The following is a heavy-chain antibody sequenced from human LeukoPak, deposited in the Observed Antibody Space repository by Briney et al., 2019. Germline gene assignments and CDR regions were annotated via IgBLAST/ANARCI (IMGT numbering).Heavy chain of an antibody. CDR1: GFTFSSYS. V-gene: IGHV3-21*01. J-gene: IGHJ6*04. CDR2: ISSSSSYI. D-gene: IGHD3-10*01. Sequence: PGGSLRLSCAASGFTFSSYSMNWVRQAPGKGLEWVSSISSSSSYIYYADSVKGRFTISRDNAKNSLYLQMNSLRAEDTAVYYCARDNGSGTWYYCGMDVWGKGTTVTVSS. CDR3: ARDNGSGTWYYCGMDV.